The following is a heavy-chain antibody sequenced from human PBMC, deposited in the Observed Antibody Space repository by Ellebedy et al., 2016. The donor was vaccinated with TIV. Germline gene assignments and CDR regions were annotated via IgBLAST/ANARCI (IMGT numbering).Heavy chain of an antibody. D-gene: IGHD3-9*01. Sequence: GGSLRLXCAASGFTFSSYAMHWVRQAPGKGLEWVAVIWYDGSNKYYADSVKGRFTISRDNSKNTLYLQMNSLRAEDTAVYYCAREGYYDILTGYYPLDYWGQGTLVTVSS. CDR2: IWYDGSNK. CDR1: GFTFSSYA. V-gene: IGHV3-30*04. CDR3: AREGYYDILTGYYPLDY. J-gene: IGHJ4*02.